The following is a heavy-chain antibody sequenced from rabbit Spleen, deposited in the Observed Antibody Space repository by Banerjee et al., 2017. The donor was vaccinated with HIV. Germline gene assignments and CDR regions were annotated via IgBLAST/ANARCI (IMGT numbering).Heavy chain of an antibody. V-gene: IGHV1S40*01. D-gene: IGHD1-1*01. CDR2: IDTGSSGFT. CDR3: ARHLSDDDGGYYANL. J-gene: IGHJ4*01. CDR1: GVSFSGDSFSGDSY. Sequence: QSLEESGGDLVKPGASLTLTCIASGVSFSGDSFSGDSYMCWVRQAPGKGLEWIVCIDTGSSGFTYFASWAKGRFTVSKTSSTTVTLQMTSLTAADTATYFCARHLSDDDGGYYANLWGPGTLVTVS.